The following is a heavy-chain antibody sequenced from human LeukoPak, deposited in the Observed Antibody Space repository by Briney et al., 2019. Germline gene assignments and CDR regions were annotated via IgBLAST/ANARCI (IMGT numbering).Heavy chain of an antibody. CDR3: ARYCGGDCYGMDV. CDR2: ISSGSSSL. D-gene: IGHD2-21*02. CDR1: GFTFSSYS. Sequence: TGGSLRLSCAASGFTFSSYSMNWVRQAPGKGLEWVSYISSGSSSLYYADSVKGRFTISRDNAKNSLYLQMNSLRDEDTAVYYCARYCGGDCYGMDVWGQGTTVTVSS. J-gene: IGHJ6*02. V-gene: IGHV3-48*02.